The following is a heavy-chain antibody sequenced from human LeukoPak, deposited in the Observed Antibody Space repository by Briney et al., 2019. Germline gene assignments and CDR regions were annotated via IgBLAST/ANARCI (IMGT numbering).Heavy chain of an antibody. V-gene: IGHV3-30*18. Sequence: GRSLRLSCAASGFTFSSYGMHWVRQAPGKGLEWVAVISYDGSNKYYADSVKGRFTISRDNSKNTLYLQMNSLRAEDTAVYYCAKDQVGWSHYYMDVWGKGTTVTVSS. J-gene: IGHJ6*03. CDR1: GFTFSSYG. D-gene: IGHD6-19*01. CDR3: AKDQVGWSHYYMDV. CDR2: ISYDGSNK.